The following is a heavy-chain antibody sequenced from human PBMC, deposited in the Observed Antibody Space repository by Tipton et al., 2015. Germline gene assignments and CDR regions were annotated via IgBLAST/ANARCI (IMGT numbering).Heavy chain of an antibody. J-gene: IGHJ4*02. V-gene: IGHV3-7*01. Sequence: SLRLSCEASGFAFSSYWMSWVRQAPGKGLEWVGQTNKDGSEKYFVDSVRGRFTISRDNAKNSLYLEMNSLRAEDTAVYYCARDAPGTTFDYWGQGTLVTVSS. CDR1: GFAFSSYW. D-gene: IGHD6-13*01. CDR3: ARDAPGTTFDY. CDR2: TNKDGSEK.